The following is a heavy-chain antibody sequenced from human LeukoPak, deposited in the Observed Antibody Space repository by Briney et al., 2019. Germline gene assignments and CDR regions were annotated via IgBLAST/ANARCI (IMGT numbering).Heavy chain of an antibody. CDR3: AKDRSGWLVRGGYYFDY. Sequence: GGSLRLSCAASGFTFSSYGMHWVRQAPSKGLEWVAVISYDGSNKYYADSVKGRFTISRDNSKNTLYLQMNSLRAEDTAVYYCAKDRSGWLVRGGYYFDYWGQGTLVTVSS. D-gene: IGHD6-19*01. V-gene: IGHV3-30*18. CDR2: ISYDGSNK. CDR1: GFTFSSYG. J-gene: IGHJ4*02.